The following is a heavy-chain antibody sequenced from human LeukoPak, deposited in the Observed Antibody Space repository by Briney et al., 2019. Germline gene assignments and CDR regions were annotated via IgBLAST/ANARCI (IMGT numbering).Heavy chain of an antibody. CDR3: ARDTGVGATNWFDP. D-gene: IGHD1-26*01. CDR1: VFTFSRYS. CDR2: ISSSSSTI. J-gene: IGHJ5*02. V-gene: IGHV3-48*01. Sequence: GGSLRLSCAASVFTFSRYSMKWVRQAPAKGLEGVSYISSSSSTIYYADSVKGRFTISRDNAKNSLYLQMNSLRAEDTAVYYCARDTGVGATNWFDPWGQGTLVTVSS.